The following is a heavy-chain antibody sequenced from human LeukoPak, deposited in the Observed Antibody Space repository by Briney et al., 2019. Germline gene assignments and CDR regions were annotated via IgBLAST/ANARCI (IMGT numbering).Heavy chain of an antibody. CDR2: IYYSGST. Sequence: PSETLSLTCTVSGGSISSGDYYWSWIRQPPGKGLEWIGYIYYSGSTYYIPSLKSRVTISVDTSKNQFSLKLSSVTAADTAVYYCARARSSIRLGELSPDDAFDIWGQGTMVTVSS. CDR1: GGSISSGDYY. J-gene: IGHJ3*02. D-gene: IGHD3-16*02. V-gene: IGHV4-30-4*01. CDR3: ARARSSIRLGELSPDDAFDI.